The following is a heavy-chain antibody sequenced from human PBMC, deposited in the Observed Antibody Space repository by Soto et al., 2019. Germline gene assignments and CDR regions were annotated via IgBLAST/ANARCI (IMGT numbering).Heavy chain of an antibody. CDR2: INAGNGNT. CDR3: ARTLEDQGWGAFDI. CDR1: GYTFTSYA. Sequence: QVQLVQSGAEVKKPGASVKVSCKASGYTFTSYAMHWVRQAPGQRLEWMGWINAGNGNTKYSQKFQGRVTITRDTSASTAYMELSSLRSEDTAVYYCARTLEDQGWGAFDIWGQGTMVTVST. V-gene: IGHV1-3*01. D-gene: IGHD1-1*01. J-gene: IGHJ3*02.